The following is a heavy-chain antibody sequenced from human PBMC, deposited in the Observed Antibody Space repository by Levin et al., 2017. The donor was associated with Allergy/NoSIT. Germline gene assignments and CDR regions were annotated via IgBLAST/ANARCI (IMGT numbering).Heavy chain of an antibody. J-gene: IGHJ4*02. CDR2: VSAYNGNT. CDR1: GYKFSSYG. Sequence: GESLKISCKTSGYKFSSYGISWVRQAPGQGLEYMGWVSAYNGNTKYAQNFQGRVSMTTDRSTSTAYLELRSLRSDDTAVYYCGRGVYDDCSARDCYLFAYWGQGTLVTVSS. V-gene: IGHV1-18*01. CDR3: GRGVYDDCSARDCYLFAY. D-gene: IGHD2-15*01.